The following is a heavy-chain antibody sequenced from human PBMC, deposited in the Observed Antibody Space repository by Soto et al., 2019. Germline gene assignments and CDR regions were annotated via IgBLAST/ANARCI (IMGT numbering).Heavy chain of an antibody. D-gene: IGHD3-10*01. CDR1: GYTFTSYY. Sequence: ASVKVSCKASGYTFTSYYMHWVRQAPGQGLEWMGIINPSGGSTSYAQKFQGRVTMTRDTSTSTVYMELSSLRSEDTAVYYCAREVVDYYGSGSYPVSWFDPWGQGTLVTVSS. CDR3: AREVVDYYGSGSYPVSWFDP. CDR2: INPSGGST. J-gene: IGHJ5*02. V-gene: IGHV1-46*03.